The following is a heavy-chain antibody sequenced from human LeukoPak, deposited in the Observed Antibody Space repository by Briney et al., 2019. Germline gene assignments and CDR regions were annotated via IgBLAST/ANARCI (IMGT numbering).Heavy chain of an antibody. V-gene: IGHV3-48*01. J-gene: IGHJ4*02. D-gene: IGHD3-10*01. Sequence: GGSLRLSCAASGFTFSSYSMNWVRQAPGKGLEWVSYISSSSSTIYYADSVKGRFTISRDNSKNTLYLQMNSLRAEDTAVYYCARGWAFWYYYGSGYFDYWGQGTLVTVSS. CDR3: ARGWAFWYYYGSGYFDY. CDR2: ISSSSSTI. CDR1: GFTFSSYS.